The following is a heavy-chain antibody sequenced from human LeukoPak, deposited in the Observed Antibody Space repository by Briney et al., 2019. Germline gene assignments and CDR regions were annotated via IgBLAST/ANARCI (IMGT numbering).Heavy chain of an antibody. J-gene: IGHJ6*02. CDR1: GFTFSSYS. CDR3: ARGGTRGSGWYYYYGMDV. V-gene: IGHV3-21*01. CDR2: ISSSSTYI. Sequence: GGSLRLSCAASGFTFSSYSMNWVRQAPGKGLEWVSSISSSSTYIYSADSVKGRFTISRDNAKSSLYLQMNSLRAEDTAVYYCARGGTRGSGWYYYYGMDVWGQGTTVTVSS. D-gene: IGHD6-19*01.